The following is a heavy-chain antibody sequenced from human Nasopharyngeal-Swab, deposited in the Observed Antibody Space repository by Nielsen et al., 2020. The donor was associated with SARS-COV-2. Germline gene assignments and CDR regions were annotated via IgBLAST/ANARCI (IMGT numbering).Heavy chain of an antibody. CDR2: FDPEDGET. V-gene: IGHV1-24*01. D-gene: IGHD3-22*01. Sequence: ASVKVSCKVSGYTLTELSMHWVRQAPGKGLEWMGGFDPEDGETIYAQKFQGRVTMTEDTSTDTAYMELSSLRSEDTAVYYCATDRRQYYYDSCGYYYWRGFDPWGQGTLVTVSS. CDR1: GYTLTELS. J-gene: IGHJ5*02. CDR3: ATDRRQYYYDSCGYYYWRGFDP.